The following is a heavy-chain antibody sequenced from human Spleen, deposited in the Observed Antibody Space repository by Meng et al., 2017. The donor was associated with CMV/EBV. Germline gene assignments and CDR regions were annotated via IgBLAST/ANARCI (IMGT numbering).Heavy chain of an antibody. D-gene: IGHD3-3*01. J-gene: IGHJ4*02. V-gene: IGHV3-21*04. CDR1: GFTFSIFS. CDR2: ISSRSGYI. CDR3: AKADDFWTFDY. Sequence: GESLKISCAASGFTFSIFSMHWVRQAPGKGPEWVASISSRSGYIYYADSVKGRFTISRDNAQNSLYLQMNSLKTEDTAVYYCAKADDFWTFDYWGQGTLVTVSS.